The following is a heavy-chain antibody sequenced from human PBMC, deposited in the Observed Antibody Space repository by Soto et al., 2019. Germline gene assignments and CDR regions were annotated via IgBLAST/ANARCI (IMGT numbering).Heavy chain of an antibody. CDR1: EDTFRNYA. D-gene: IGHD3-22*01. CDR3: ASTKYDSSAYYYWYLGL. CDR2: IIPVFGTA. J-gene: IGHJ2*01. V-gene: IGHV1-69*06. Sequence: QVELVQSGAEVKKPGSSVKVSCQASEDTFRNYAISWVRQAPGHGLEGVGGIIPVFGTANYAQKFQGRVTIPADTSANTVYLELSSLRSEETAVYYCASTKYDSSAYYYWYLGLWGRGTLVTVSS.